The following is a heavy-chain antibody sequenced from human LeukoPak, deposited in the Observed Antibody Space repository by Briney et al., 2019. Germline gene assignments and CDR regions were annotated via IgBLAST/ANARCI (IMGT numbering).Heavy chain of an antibody. V-gene: IGHV3-7*01. CDR2: IKEDGSEK. J-gene: IGHJ4*02. CDR3: ARTIRRY. D-gene: IGHD3-10*01. CDR1: GFTFNNYW. Sequence: PGGSLRLSCAASGFTFNNYWMSWVRQAPGKGLEWVANIKEDGSEKYYVDSVKGRFTISRDNAKNSLYLQMNSLRAEDTAVYYCARTIRRYWGQGTLVTVSS.